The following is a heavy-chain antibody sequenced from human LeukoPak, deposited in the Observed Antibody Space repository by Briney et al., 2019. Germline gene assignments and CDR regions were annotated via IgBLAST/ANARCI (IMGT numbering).Heavy chain of an antibody. CDR2: ISGSGGST. V-gene: IGHV3-23*01. CDR1: GFTFSSNA. J-gene: IGHJ6*02. D-gene: IGHD4-17*01. Sequence: GGSLRLSCAASGFTFSSNAMTWVRQAPGKGLEWVSAISGSGGSTYYADSVKGRFTISRDNSKNTLYLQMNSLRAEDTAVYYCARDRPPQDYGDYFYYYYGMDVWGQGTTVTVSS. CDR3: ARDRPPQDYGDYFYYYYGMDV.